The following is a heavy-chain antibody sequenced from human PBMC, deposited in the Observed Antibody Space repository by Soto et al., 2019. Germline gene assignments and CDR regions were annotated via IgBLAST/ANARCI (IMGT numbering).Heavy chain of an antibody. J-gene: IGHJ4*02. Sequence: EVHLLESGGALVQPGGSLRLSCAASGFTFISSAMNWVRQATGKGLEWVSIIGAGGANIYYADSVKGRFTISRDDSKNTVYLQMNTLRAEDTATYYCVFHFNNYQSYSWGQGTQVIVSS. CDR1: GFTFISSA. CDR3: VFHFNNYQSYS. CDR2: IGAGGANI. V-gene: IGHV3-23*01. D-gene: IGHD2-2*01.